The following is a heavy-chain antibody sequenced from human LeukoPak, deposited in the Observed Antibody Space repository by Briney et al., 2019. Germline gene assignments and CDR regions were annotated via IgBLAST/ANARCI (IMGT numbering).Heavy chain of an antibody. CDR1: GGSISSGGYY. CDR3: ARVWDDYGDWDAFDI. Sequence: PSETLSLTCTVSGGSISSGGYYWSWIRQHPGTGLEWIVYIYYSGSTYYNPSLKSRVTISVDTSKNQFSLKLSSVTAADTAVYYCARVWDDYGDWDAFDIWGQGTMVTVSS. J-gene: IGHJ3*02. D-gene: IGHD4-17*01. V-gene: IGHV4-31*03. CDR2: IYYSGST.